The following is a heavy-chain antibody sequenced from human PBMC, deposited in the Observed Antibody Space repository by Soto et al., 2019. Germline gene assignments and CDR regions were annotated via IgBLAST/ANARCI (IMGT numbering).Heavy chain of an antibody. Sequence: ASVKVSCKASGYTFTSYDIDWVRQATGQGLEWMGWMNPNRGNTGYAQKFQGRVTMTRNTSISTAYMELSSLRSEDTAVYYCASIRDYGGNSRKYYFYGMDVWGQGTTVTVSS. V-gene: IGHV1-8*01. J-gene: IGHJ6*02. D-gene: IGHD4-17*01. CDR2: MNPNRGNT. CDR3: ASIRDYGGNSRKYYFYGMDV. CDR1: GYTFTSYD.